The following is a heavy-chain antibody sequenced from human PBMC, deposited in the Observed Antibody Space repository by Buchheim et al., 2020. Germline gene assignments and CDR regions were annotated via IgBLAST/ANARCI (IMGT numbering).Heavy chain of an antibody. D-gene: IGHD1-26*01. J-gene: IGHJ4*02. CDR1: GFTFSSYE. V-gene: IGHV3-48*03. Sequence: EVQLVESGGGLVQPGGSLRLSCAASGFTFSSYEMNWVRQAPGKGLEWVSYISRSGSSINYAYSVKGRLTISRDNAKNSLDIQMNSLRVEDTALYYCARDQSGSYGIDYWGQGTL. CDR2: ISRSGSSI. CDR3: ARDQSGSYGIDY.